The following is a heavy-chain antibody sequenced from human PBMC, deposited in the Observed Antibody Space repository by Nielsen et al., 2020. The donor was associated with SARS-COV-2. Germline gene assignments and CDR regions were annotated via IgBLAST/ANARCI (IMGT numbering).Heavy chain of an antibody. Sequence: GGSLRLSCAASGFTFSSYAMHWVRQAPGKGLEWVAVISYDGSNKYYADSVKGRFTISRDNSKNTLYLQMNSLRAEDTAVYYCARGLSFGRSSSWYHPWGQGTLVTVSS. D-gene: IGHD6-13*01. V-gene: IGHV3-30-3*01. CDR3: ARGLSFGRSSSWYHP. CDR1: GFTFSSYA. J-gene: IGHJ5*02. CDR2: ISYDGSNK.